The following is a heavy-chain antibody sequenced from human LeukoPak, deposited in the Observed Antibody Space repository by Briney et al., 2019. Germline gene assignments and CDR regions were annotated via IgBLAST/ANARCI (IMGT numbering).Heavy chain of an antibody. CDR3: ARARGNNYGFFDY. CDR2: ISGSGGST. CDR1: GFTFSSYG. D-gene: IGHD3/OR15-3a*01. J-gene: IGHJ4*02. Sequence: PGGSLRLSCAASGFTFSSYGLSWVRQAPGKGLEWVSAISGSGGSTYYADSVKGRFTISRDNSKNTLYLQMNSLRAEDTAVYYCARARGNNYGFFDYWGQGILVTVSS. V-gene: IGHV3-23*01.